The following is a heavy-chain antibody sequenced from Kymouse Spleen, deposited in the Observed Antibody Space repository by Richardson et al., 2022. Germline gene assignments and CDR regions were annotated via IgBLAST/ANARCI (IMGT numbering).Heavy chain of an antibody. CDR3: ARRPPLRYFDWLFPYYYYGMDV. J-gene: IGHJ6*02. D-gene: IGHD3-9*01. V-gene: IGHV3-21*03. Sequence: EVQLVESGGGLVKPGGSLRLSCAASGFTFSSYSMNWVRQAPGKGLEWVSSISSSSSYIYYADSVKGRFTISRDNAKNSLYLQMNSLRAEDTAVYYCARRPPLRYFDWLFPYYYYGMDVWGQGTTVTVSS. CDR1: GFTFSSYS. CDR2: ISSSSSYI.